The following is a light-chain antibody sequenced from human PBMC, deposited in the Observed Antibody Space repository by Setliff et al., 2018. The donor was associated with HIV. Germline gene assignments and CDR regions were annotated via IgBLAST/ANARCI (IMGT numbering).Light chain of an antibody. V-gene: IGLV2-23*02. CDR1: RSDVGEYDY. CDR2: DVT. Sequence: LTQPASVSGSPGQSITISCAGTRSDVGEYDYVSWYQHHPGKAPKLMIYDVTKRPSGVSNRFSGSKSGNTASLTISGLQAEDEADYYCCSYAGSNTYVFGTGTKVTVL. CDR3: CSYAGSNTYV. J-gene: IGLJ1*01.